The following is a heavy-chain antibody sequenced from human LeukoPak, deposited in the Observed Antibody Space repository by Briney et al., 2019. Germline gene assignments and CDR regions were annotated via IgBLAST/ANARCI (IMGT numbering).Heavy chain of an antibody. CDR2: ISSSSSTI. Sequence: PGGSLRLSCAASGFTFSSYSMNWVRQAPGKGLEWVSYISSSSSTIYYADSVKGRFTISRDNAKNSLYLQMNSLRAEDTAVYYCASDGAWELLRCFDYWGQGTLVTVSS. V-gene: IGHV3-48*04. CDR1: GFTFSSYS. J-gene: IGHJ4*02. CDR3: ASDGAWELLRCFDY. D-gene: IGHD1-26*01.